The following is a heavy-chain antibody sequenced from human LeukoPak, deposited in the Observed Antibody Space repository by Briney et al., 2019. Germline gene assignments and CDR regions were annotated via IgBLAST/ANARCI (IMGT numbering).Heavy chain of an antibody. Sequence: ASVKVSCKVSGYILTELSMHWVRQAPGKGPEWMGGFDREDGETIYAQKFQGRVTMTEDTSTDTAYMELSSLRSEDTAVYYCASFYGSGSYSYYGMDVWGKGTTVTVSS. D-gene: IGHD3-10*01. CDR2: FDREDGET. CDR3: ASFYGSGSYSYYGMDV. V-gene: IGHV1-24*01. CDR1: GYILTELS. J-gene: IGHJ6*04.